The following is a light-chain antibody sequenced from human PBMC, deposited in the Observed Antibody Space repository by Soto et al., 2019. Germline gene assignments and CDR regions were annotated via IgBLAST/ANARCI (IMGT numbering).Light chain of an antibody. CDR2: TAS. V-gene: IGKV1-6*02. Sequence: IQMTQSPSTLSASVGDRVTLTCRASQSISSLLAWYQQKPGKAPNLLIYTASTLQSGVPSRFSGSGSGTDFTLTISSLQPEDFATYYCIQDYNYPLTFGGGTKVDIK. CDR3: IQDYNYPLT. CDR1: QSISSL. J-gene: IGKJ4*01.